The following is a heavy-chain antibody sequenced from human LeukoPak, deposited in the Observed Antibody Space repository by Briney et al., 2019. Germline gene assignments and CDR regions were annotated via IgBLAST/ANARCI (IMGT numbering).Heavy chain of an antibody. Sequence: SETLSLTCTVSGGSISSSSYYWGWIRQPPGKGLEWIGSIYYSGSTYYNPSLKSRVTISVDTSKNQFSLKLSSVTAADTAVYYCARLYYYDSSAIWDLWGQGTMVTVSS. V-gene: IGHV4-39*07. CDR1: GGSISSSSYY. D-gene: IGHD3-22*01. CDR3: ARLYYYDSSAIWDL. J-gene: IGHJ3*01. CDR2: IYYSGST.